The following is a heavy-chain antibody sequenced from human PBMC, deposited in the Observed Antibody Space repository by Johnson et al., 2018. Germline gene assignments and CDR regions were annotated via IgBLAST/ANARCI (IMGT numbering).Heavy chain of an antibody. CDR3: ASDDYGMGY. Sequence: QVQLVQSGGGVVQPGRSLRLSCAASGFTFSSYGMHWVRQAPGKGLVWVAVIWYDGSNKYYADSVKGRFTISRDNSKNTLYLQMNSLSAEDTAVYFCASDDYGMGYWGQGTLVTVSS. CDR2: IWYDGSNK. D-gene: IGHD4/OR15-4a*01. V-gene: IGHV3-33*08. J-gene: IGHJ4*02. CDR1: GFTFSSYG.